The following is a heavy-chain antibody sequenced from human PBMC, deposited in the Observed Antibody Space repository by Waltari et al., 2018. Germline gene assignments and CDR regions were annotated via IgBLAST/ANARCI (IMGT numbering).Heavy chain of an antibody. CDR3: ARGGDIVVVVAATPFDY. V-gene: IGHV4-38-2*02. D-gene: IGHD2-15*01. Sequence: QVQLQESGPGLVKPSETLSLTCTVSGYSISSGYYWGWIRQPPGKGLEWIGSIYHSGSTYYNPSLKRLVTISVDTSKNQFSLKLSSVTAADTAVYYCARGGDIVVVVAATPFDYWGQGTLVTVSS. CDR1: GYSISSGYY. CDR2: IYHSGST. J-gene: IGHJ4*02.